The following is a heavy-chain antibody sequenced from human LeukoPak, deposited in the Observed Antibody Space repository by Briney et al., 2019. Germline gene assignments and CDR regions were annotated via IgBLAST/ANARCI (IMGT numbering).Heavy chain of an antibody. CDR1: GYRFTSYW. J-gene: IGHJ4*02. Sequence: GESLKISCKCSGYRFTSYWIGWVRQMPGKGLEWMGIIYPGDSDNRYSPSFQGQVTISADKSISTAYLQWSSLKASDTAMYYCARQVGIAAANFDYWGQGTLVTVSS. CDR3: ARQVGIAAANFDY. D-gene: IGHD6-13*01. V-gene: IGHV5-51*01. CDR2: IYPGDSDN.